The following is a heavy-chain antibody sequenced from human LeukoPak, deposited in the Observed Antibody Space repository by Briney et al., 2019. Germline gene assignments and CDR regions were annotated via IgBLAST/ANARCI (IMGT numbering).Heavy chain of an antibody. CDR3: AQDKVTAYYNTQ. J-gene: IGHJ4*02. CDR2: ISGSGGST. Sequence: GGSLRLSCAASGFTFTTYAMTWVRQGPGRGLEWVSTISGSGGSTHYSDSVKGRFTISRDNSKNTLYLQMNSLRAEDTAVYYCAQDKVTAYYNTQWGQGTLVTVSS. V-gene: IGHV3-23*01. CDR1: GFTFTTYA. D-gene: IGHD3-9*01.